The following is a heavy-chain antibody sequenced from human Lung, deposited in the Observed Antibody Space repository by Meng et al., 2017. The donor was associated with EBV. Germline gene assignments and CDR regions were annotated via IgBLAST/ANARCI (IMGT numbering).Heavy chain of an antibody. J-gene: IGHJ2*01. D-gene: IGHD3-16*01. CDR3: AREGLVGDLRSFDL. V-gene: IGHV1-2*06. CDR2: INPNSGGA. Sequence: QVQLVQSGAEVKKPGASVKVPCKASAYTFAGYYMHWVRQAPGQGLEWMGRINPNSGGANYAQKFQGRVTMTRDTSISTAYMELSRLRSDDTAVYYCAREGLVGDLRSFDLWGRGTLCTVSS. CDR1: AYTFAGYY.